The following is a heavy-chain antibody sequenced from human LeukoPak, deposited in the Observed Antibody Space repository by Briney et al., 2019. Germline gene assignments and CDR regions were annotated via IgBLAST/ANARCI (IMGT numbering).Heavy chain of an antibody. CDR1: GGSISSYY. Sequence: SETLSLTCTVSGGSISSYYWSWIRQPPGKGLEWIGYIYYSGSTNYNPSLKSRVTISVDTSKNQFSLKLSSVTAADTAVYYCARRYCSGGSCYSTFDYWGQGTLVTVSS. CDR2: IYYSGST. D-gene: IGHD2-15*01. V-gene: IGHV4-59*08. CDR3: ARRYCSGGSCYSTFDY. J-gene: IGHJ4*02.